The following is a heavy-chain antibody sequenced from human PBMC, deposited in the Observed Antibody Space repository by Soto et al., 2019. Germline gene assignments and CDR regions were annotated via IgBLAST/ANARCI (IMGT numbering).Heavy chain of an antibody. J-gene: IGHJ4*02. CDR2: INSDGRST. CDR3: ARGGSWIRDY. CDR1: GFTLSGYW. D-gene: IGHD1-26*01. V-gene: IGHV3-74*01. Sequence: EVQLVETGGGLVQPGGSLRLSCAASGFTLSGYWMHWVRQAPGKGLVWVSRINSDGRSTSYADSVKGRFTISRDNAKNTLYLQMNGLSADDTAVYNCARGGSWIRDYWGQGALVTVSS.